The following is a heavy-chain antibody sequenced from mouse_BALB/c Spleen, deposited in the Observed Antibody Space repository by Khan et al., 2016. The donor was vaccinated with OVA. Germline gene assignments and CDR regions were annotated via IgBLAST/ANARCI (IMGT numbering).Heavy chain of an antibody. J-gene: IGHJ3*01. V-gene: IGHV14-3*02. CDR3: ARDYWDVFAY. D-gene: IGHD4-1*01. CDR1: GFNIKDTY. Sequence: VQLQQSGAELVKPGASVKLSCTASGFNIKDTYMHWVKQRPEQGLEWIGRIDPANGNTKYDPKFQAKATLTADTSSNTAYLQLSSLTSEDTAVHYCARDYWDVFAYWGQGTLVTVST. CDR2: IDPANGNT.